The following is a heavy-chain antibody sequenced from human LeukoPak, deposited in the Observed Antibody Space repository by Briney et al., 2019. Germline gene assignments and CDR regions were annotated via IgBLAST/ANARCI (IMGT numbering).Heavy chain of an antibody. V-gene: IGHV4-61*02. J-gene: IGHJ4*02. D-gene: IGHD1-1*01. CDR2: IYTSGST. CDR1: GGSISSGSHY. Sequence: SETLSLTCTVSGGSISSGSHYWSWIRQPAGKGLEWIGRIYTSGSTNYNPSLKSRVTISVDTSKNQFSLKVTSVTAADTAVYYCARIRYSENIDYWGQGTLVTVSS. CDR3: ARIRYSENIDY.